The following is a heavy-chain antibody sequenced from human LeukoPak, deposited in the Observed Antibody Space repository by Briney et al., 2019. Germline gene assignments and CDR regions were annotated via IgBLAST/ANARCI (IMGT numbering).Heavy chain of an antibody. CDR1: GFTFSSIA. J-gene: IGHJ4*02. CDR2: ISYDGSNK. D-gene: IGHD5-18*01. Sequence: GGSLRLSCAASGFTFSSIAMTWVRQAPGKGLEWVAVISYDGSNKYYADSVKGRFTISRDNSKNTLYLQMNSLRAEDTAVYYCAKDLGYSYGPDIDYWGQGTLVTVSS. V-gene: IGHV3-30*18. CDR3: AKDLGYSYGPDIDY.